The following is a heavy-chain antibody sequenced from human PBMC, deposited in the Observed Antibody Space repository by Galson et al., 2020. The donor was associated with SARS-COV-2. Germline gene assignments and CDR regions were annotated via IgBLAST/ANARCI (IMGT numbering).Heavy chain of an antibody. V-gene: IGHV4-39*07. D-gene: IGHD2-2*02. Sequence: SETLSLTCTVSGGSIRTSNYYWGWLRQSPGRGLEWIGPIYYSGITHTNPSPKRRVPITLDTSKNQISLTVDSLTAADTAVYYCATSPAFIVLVPPAIPRGALDSWGQGTLVTVSS. CDR1: GGSIRTSNYY. CDR2: IYYSGIT. J-gene: IGHJ5*01. CDR3: ATSPAFIVLVPPAIPRGALDS.